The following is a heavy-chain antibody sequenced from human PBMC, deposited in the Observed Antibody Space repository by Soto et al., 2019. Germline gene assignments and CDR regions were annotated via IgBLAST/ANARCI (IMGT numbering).Heavy chain of an antibody. V-gene: IGHV1-18*04. CDR3: AREGQNYDFSSGYDWFDP. D-gene: IGHD3-3*01. CDR1: GYTFTSYG. Sequence: VASVKVSCKASGYTFTSYGISWVRQAPGQGLEWMGWISAYNGNTNYAQKLQGRVTMTTDTSTSTAYMELRSLRSDDTAVYYCAREGQNYDFSSGYDWFDPWGQGTLVTVSS. J-gene: IGHJ5*02. CDR2: ISAYNGNT.